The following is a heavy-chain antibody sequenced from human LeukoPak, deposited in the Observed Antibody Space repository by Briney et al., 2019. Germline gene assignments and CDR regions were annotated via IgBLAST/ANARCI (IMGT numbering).Heavy chain of an antibody. CDR1: GGSISSSSYY. J-gene: IGHJ3*02. Sequence: SETLSLTCTVSGGSISSSSYYWGWIRQPPGKGLEWIGSIYYSGSTYYNPSLKSRVTISVDTSKNQFSLKLSSVTAADTAVYYCARDRPSDIWGQGTMVTVSS. CDR2: IYYSGST. V-gene: IGHV4-39*07. CDR3: ARDRPSDI.